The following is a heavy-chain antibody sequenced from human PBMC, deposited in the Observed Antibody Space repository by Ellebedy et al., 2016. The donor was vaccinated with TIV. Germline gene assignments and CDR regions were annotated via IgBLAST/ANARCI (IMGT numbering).Heavy chain of an antibody. J-gene: IGHJ3*02. D-gene: IGHD3-22*01. CDR3: AKDYYDSSGYYSDAFDI. Sequence: GGSLRLSCAASGFTFSSYAMHWVRQAPGKGLEWVAVISYDGTKTYYADSVKGRFTISRDNSKNTLYLQMNSLRAEDTAVYYCAKDYYDSSGYYSDAFDIWGQGTMVTVSS. CDR2: ISYDGTKT. V-gene: IGHV3-30-3*01. CDR1: GFTFSSYA.